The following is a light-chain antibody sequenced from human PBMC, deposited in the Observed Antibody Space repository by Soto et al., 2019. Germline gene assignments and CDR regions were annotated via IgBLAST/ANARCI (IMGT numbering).Light chain of an antibody. CDR2: DVS. CDR1: TSDVGDYNY. CDR3: SSYSSSSTHVV. V-gene: IGLV2-14*03. J-gene: IGLJ2*01. Sequence: QSALTQPASVSGSPGQSITISCTGTTSDVGDYNYVSWYQQHPGKAPKLMIYDVSNRPSGVSNRFSASKSGNTASLTISGLQAEDEADYYCSSYSSSSTHVVVGGGTKLTVL.